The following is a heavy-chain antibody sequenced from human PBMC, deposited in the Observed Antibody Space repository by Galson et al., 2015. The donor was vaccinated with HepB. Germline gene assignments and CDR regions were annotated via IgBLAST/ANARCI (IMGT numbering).Heavy chain of an antibody. J-gene: IGHJ4*02. CDR2: LSFDGSKD. Sequence: SLRLSCAASGFSFSFYVMHWVRQAPGKGLESVAVLSFDGSKDYYADSVKGRFTISRDTSTKTLFLQMNSLRVEDTAVYYCGRDGPGYRDSDIDYWGQGTLVTVSS. CDR1: GFSFSFYV. CDR3: GRDGPGYRDSDIDY. D-gene: IGHD4-17*01. V-gene: IGHV3-30-3*01.